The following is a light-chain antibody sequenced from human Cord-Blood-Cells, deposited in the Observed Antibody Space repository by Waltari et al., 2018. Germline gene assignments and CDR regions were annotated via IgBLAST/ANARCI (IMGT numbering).Light chain of an antibody. CDR1: QSVSSN. CDR3: QQYNNWSLYT. CDR2: GAS. J-gene: IGKJ2*01. V-gene: IGKV3-15*01. Sequence: EIVMTQSPATLSVSPGESATLSCRAGQSVSSNLAWYQQKPGQGSRLLIIGASTRATATPARSSSSRAGTEFTLTSISLQAEDFAVYYCQQYNNWSLYTFGQGTKLEIK.